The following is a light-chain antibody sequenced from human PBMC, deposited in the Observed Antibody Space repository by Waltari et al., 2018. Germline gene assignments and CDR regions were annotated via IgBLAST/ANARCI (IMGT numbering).Light chain of an antibody. J-gene: IGKJ1*01. CDR2: WAS. CDR1: QSVSYYSNNKNY. CDR3: QQYYSTPPT. Sequence: DIVMTQSPDSLTVSLGERATINCRSSQSVSYYSNNKNYLAWYRQKPGQPPKLLISWASTRESGVPDRFSGSGSGTDFTLTICSLQAEDVAVYYCQQYYSTPPTFGQGTKVEIK. V-gene: IGKV4-1*01.